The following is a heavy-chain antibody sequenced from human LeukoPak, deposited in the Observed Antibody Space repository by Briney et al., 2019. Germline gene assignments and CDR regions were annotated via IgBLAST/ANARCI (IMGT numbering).Heavy chain of an antibody. Sequence: GGSLRLSCAASGFTFSNAWMSWVRQAPGKGLEWVGRIKSKTDGGTTDYAAPVKGRFTISRDDSKNTLYLQMNSLKTEDTAVYYCTTAMAYSSSWYGDLGYYGMDVWGQGTTVTVSS. J-gene: IGHJ6*02. CDR1: GFTFSNAW. D-gene: IGHD6-13*01. CDR2: IKSKTDGGTT. V-gene: IGHV3-15*01. CDR3: TTAMAYSSSWYGDLGYYGMDV.